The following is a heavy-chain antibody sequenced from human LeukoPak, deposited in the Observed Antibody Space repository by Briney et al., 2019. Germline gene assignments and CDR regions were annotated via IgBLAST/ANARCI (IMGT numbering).Heavy chain of an antibody. D-gene: IGHD3-22*01. J-gene: IGHJ4*02. CDR3: AREGYYDSSGYHLDY. CDR1: GFTFSDYY. V-gene: IGHV3-11*01. Sequence: GGSLRLSCAASGFTFSDYYMSWIRQAPGKGLEWVSYISSSGSTIYYADSVKGRFTISRDNAKNSLYLQMNSLRAEDTAVYYCAREGYYDSSGYHLDYWAREPWSPSPQ. CDR2: ISSSGSTI.